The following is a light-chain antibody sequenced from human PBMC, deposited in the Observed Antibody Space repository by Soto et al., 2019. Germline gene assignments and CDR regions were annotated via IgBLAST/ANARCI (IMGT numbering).Light chain of an antibody. Sequence: EVVFTQSPGTLSLSTGERATLSCRASQSVSNNYLAWYQQKPGQAPRLLIYGASTRATGIPARFSGSGSGTEFTLTISSLQSEDFAVYYCQQYNNWPPGTFGGGTKVDIK. J-gene: IGKJ4*01. CDR1: QSVSNN. CDR2: GAS. V-gene: IGKV3-15*01. CDR3: QQYNNWPPGT.